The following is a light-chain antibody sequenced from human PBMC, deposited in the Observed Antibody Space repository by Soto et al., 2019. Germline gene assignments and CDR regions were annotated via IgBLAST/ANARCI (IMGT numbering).Light chain of an antibody. J-gene: IGLJ3*02. CDR3: QSYDNDNPVV. Sequence: NFMLTQPHSVSESPGKTVTISCTRSSGSIASNYVQWYQQRPGSAPTTVIYEDDQRPSGVPDRFSGSIDSSSNSASLTISGLQTEDEADYYCQSYDNDNPVVFGGGTKVTV. V-gene: IGLV6-57*04. CDR1: SGSIASNY. CDR2: EDD.